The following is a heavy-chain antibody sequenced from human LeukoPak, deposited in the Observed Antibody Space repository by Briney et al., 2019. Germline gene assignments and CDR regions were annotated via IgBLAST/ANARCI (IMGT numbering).Heavy chain of an antibody. D-gene: IGHD6-19*01. CDR1: GFTFSSYG. Sequence: GGSLRFSCAASGFTFSSYGMHWVRQAPGKGLEWVAFIRYDGSNKYYADSVKGRFTISRDNSKNTLYLQMNSLRAEDTAVYYCAKDNKQWLVPNAFDIWGQGTMVTVSS. CDR2: IRYDGSNK. J-gene: IGHJ3*02. CDR3: AKDNKQWLVPNAFDI. V-gene: IGHV3-30*02.